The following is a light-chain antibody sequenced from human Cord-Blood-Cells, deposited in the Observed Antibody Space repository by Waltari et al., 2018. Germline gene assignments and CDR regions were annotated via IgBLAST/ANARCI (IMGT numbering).Light chain of an antibody. J-gene: IGLJ2*01. V-gene: IGLV2-14*01. CDR1: SSYFAGYNY. CDR3: SSYTSSSTLV. CDR2: DVS. Sequence: QSALTQTASATASPAQSMTISCTGNSSYFAGYNYCSWYQQHPGKAPKLMIYDVSNRPSGVSNRFSGSKSGNTASLTISGLQAEDEADYYCSSYTSSSTLVFGGGTKLTVL.